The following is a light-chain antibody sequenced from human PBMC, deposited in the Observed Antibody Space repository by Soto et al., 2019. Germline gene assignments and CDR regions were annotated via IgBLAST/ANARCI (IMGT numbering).Light chain of an antibody. V-gene: IGLV2-14*01. J-gene: IGLJ1*01. CDR2: EVT. CDR1: SSDVGGHNY. Sequence: QSALTQPASVSGSPGQSITVSCTGTSSDVGGHNYVSWFQQHPGQAPKLLIYEVTTRPSGVSTRFSGSKSGNTAFLTISGLQAEDEADYHCSSYSSSGTLFVFGTRTKLTVL. CDR3: SSYSSSGTLFV.